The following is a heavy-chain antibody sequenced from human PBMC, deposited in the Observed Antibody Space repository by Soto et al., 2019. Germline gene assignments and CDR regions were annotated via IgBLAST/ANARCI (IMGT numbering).Heavy chain of an antibody. J-gene: IGHJ6*03. Sequence: GGSLRLSCAASGFSFDDYAMHWVRQAPGKGLEWVSYISSSSSVIDYADSVKGRFTVSRDNARNSLYLQMNSLRAEDTAVYYCARDLSWGSNWYYYMDVWGKGTTVTVSS. D-gene: IGHD7-27*01. V-gene: IGHV3-48*01. CDR2: ISSSSSVI. CDR1: GFSFDDYA. CDR3: ARDLSWGSNWYYYMDV.